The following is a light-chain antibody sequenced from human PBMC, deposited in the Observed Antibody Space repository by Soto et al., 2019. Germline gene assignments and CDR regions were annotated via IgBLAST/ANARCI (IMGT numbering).Light chain of an antibody. CDR2: STN. CDR1: TGAVTSGYY. Sequence: QAVVTQEPSLTVSPGGTVTLTCATSTGAVTSGYYPNWFQQKPGLAPRALIYSTNNKYSWTPARFSGSLLGGKAALTLSGVQPEDEADYYCLLYYGGQLGVFGGGTKLTVL. CDR3: LLYYGGQLGV. J-gene: IGLJ2*01. V-gene: IGLV7-43*01.